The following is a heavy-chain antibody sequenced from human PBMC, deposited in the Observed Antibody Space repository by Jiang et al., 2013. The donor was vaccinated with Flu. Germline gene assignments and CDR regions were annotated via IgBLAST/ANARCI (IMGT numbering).Heavy chain of an antibody. CDR3: AREGGYYYDSSGYVPHDAFDI. J-gene: IGHJ3*02. CDR1: GYTFTSYY. Sequence: KVSCKASGYTFTSYYMHWVRQAPGQGLEWMGIINPSGGSTSYAQKFQGRVTMTRDTSTSTVYMELSSLRSEDTAVYYCAREGGYYYDSSGYVPHDAFDIWGQGTMVTVSS. V-gene: IGHV1-46*01. CDR2: INPSGGST. D-gene: IGHD3-22*01.